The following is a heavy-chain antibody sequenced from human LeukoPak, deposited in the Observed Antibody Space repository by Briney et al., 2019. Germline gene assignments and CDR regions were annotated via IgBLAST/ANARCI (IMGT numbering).Heavy chain of an antibody. D-gene: IGHD3-16*01. Sequence: PGGSLRLSCAASGFTFSSYWMHWVRQAPGKGPVWISRIHSDGTSTSYAGSVKGRFTISRDNAKNTVYLQMNSLRAEDTAVYYCARARGLWGNDNWFDPWGQGTLVTVSS. J-gene: IGHJ5*02. CDR2: IHSDGTST. V-gene: IGHV3-74*01. CDR1: GFTFSSYW. CDR3: ARARGLWGNDNWFDP.